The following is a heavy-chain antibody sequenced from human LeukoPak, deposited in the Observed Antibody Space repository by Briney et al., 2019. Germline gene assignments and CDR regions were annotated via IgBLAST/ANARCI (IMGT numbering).Heavy chain of an antibody. J-gene: IGHJ4*02. CDR2: IYTSGST. V-gene: IGHV4-4*07. D-gene: IGHD3-10*01. CDR1: GGSISSYY. CDR3: VAMVRGVKGAHFNY. Sequence: PSETLSLACTASGGSISSYYWSWIRQPAGKGLEWIGRIYTSGSTNYNPSLKSRVTMSVDTSKNQFSLKLSSVTAADTAVYYCVAMVRGVKGAHFNYWGQGTLVTVSS.